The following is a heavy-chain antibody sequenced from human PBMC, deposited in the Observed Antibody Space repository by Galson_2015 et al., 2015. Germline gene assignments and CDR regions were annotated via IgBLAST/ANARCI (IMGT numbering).Heavy chain of an antibody. J-gene: IGHJ3*02. CDR1: GYTLTELS. Sequence: SVKVSCKVSGYTLTELSMHWVRQAPGKGLEWMGGFDPEDGETIYAQKFQGRVTMTEDTSTDTAYMELSSLRSEDTAVYYCAILYCSSTSCPRGNAFDIWGQGTMVTVSS. V-gene: IGHV1-24*01. D-gene: IGHD2-2*01. CDR3: AILYCSSTSCPRGNAFDI. CDR2: FDPEDGET.